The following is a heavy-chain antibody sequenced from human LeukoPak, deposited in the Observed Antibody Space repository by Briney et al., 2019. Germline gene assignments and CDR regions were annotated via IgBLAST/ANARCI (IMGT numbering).Heavy chain of an antibody. J-gene: IGHJ4*02. CDR3: AKDHGYYYGSGSFFDY. D-gene: IGHD3-10*01. Sequence: GGSLGLSCEVSGFTFSTYGMSWVRQAPGKGLEWVSGISGSGDSTYYADSVKGRFTLSRDNSKNTLDLQMNSLRAEDTAVYYCAKDHGYYYGSGSFFDYWGQGTLVTVSS. V-gene: IGHV3-23*01. CDR2: ISGSGDST. CDR1: GFTFSTYG.